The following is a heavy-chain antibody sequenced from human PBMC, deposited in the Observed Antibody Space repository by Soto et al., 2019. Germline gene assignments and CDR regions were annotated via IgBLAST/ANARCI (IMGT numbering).Heavy chain of an antibody. CDR1: GFTFSSYA. CDR3: AKPHPYCSSTSCYIDY. V-gene: IGHV3-23*01. J-gene: IGHJ4*02. CDR2: ISGSGGST. Sequence: EVQLLESGGGLVQPGGSLRLSCAASGFTFSSYAMSWVRQAPGKGLEWVSAISGSGGSTYYADSVKGRFTISRDNSKNTLYLKMNSLRAEDTAVYYCAKPHPYCSSTSCYIDYWGQGTLVTVSS. D-gene: IGHD2-2*02.